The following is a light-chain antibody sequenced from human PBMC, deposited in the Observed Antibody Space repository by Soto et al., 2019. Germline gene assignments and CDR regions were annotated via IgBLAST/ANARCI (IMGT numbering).Light chain of an antibody. CDR1: QSVSSSY. CDR2: GAS. CDR3: QQYGASPPYT. Sequence: EIVLTQSPGTLSLSPVERATLSCRASQSVSSSYLAWYQQKPGQAPRLLIYGASSRATGIPDRFSGSGSGTDFTLTISRLEPEDSAVYYCQQYGASPPYTFGQGTKVDI. J-gene: IGKJ2*01. V-gene: IGKV3-20*01.